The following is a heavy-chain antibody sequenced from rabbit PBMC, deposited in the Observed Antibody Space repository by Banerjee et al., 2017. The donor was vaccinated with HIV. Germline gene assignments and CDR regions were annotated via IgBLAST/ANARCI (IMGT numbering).Heavy chain of an antibody. Sequence: QEQLVESGGGLVQPGGSLALTCTASGFSFSNKYVMCWVRQAPGKGLEWIGCINTGSGSTYYASWAKGRFTISKTSSTTVTLQMTSLTAADTATYFCARGGNTAGDGAALWGQGTLVTVS. CDR2: INTGSGST. V-gene: IGHV1S45*01. CDR3: ARGGNTAGDGAAL. D-gene: IGHD7-1*01. J-gene: IGHJ3*01. CDR1: GFSFSNKYV.